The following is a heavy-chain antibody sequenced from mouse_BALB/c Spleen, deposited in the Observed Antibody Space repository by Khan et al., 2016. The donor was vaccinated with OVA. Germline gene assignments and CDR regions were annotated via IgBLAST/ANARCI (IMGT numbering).Heavy chain of an antibody. CDR3: ARENYYGYAVDY. Sequence: VQLKQSGPGLVKPSQSLSLTCPVTGYSITTNYAWDWIRQFPGNKLEWMGYISYSGSTSYNPSLKSRISITRDTSKNQFFLQLNSVTTEDTATYYCARENYYGYAVDYWGQGTSGTVSS. CDR1: GYSITTNYA. V-gene: IGHV3-2*02. J-gene: IGHJ4*01. CDR2: ISYSGST. D-gene: IGHD1-1*01.